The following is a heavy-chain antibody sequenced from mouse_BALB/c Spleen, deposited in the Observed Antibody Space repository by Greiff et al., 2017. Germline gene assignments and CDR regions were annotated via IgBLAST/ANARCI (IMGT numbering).Heavy chain of an antibody. CDR2: IRNKANGYTT. CDR3: ARGFTARYFDV. Sequence: EVKLLESGGGLVQPGGSLRLSCATSGFTFTDYYMSWVRQPPGKALEWLGFIRNKANGYTTEYSASVKGRFTISRDNSQSILYLQMNTLRAEDSATYYCARGFTARYFDVWGAGTTVTVSS. J-gene: IGHJ1*01. V-gene: IGHV7-3*02. CDR1: GFTFTDYY. D-gene: IGHD1-2*01.